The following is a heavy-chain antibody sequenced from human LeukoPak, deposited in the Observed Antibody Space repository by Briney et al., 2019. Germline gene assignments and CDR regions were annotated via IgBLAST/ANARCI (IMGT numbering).Heavy chain of an antibody. D-gene: IGHD2-2*01. V-gene: IGHV3-30-3*01. Sequence: PGGSLRLSCAASGFTFSSYAMHWVRQAPDKGLEWVAVISYDGSNKYYADSVKGRFTISRDNSKNTLYLQMNSLRAEDTAVYYCARDLRYCSSTSCYHRPGYWGQGTLVTVSS. J-gene: IGHJ4*02. CDR2: ISYDGSNK. CDR1: GFTFSSYA. CDR3: ARDLRYCSSTSCYHRPGY.